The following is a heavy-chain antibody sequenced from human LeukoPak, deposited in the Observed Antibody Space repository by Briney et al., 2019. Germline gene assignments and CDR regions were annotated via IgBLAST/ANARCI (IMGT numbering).Heavy chain of an antibody. CDR1: DGSFSSYS. V-gene: IGHV4-59*08. J-gene: IGHJ3*02. CDR2: IYYSGST. CDR3: ARLKARDAFDI. Sequence: PSETLSLTCTVSDGSFSSYSWNWIRQPPGRGLEWIGYIYYSGSTIYNPSLRSRVTISIDTSKNQFSLKLTSVTAADPAVYYCARLKARDAFDIWGQGTMVTVSS.